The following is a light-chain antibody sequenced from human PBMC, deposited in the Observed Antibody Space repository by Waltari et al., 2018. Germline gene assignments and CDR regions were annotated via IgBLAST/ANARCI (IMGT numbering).Light chain of an antibody. CDR1: QGISNF. J-gene: IGKJ3*01. CDR3: QQSYSFPET. V-gene: IGKV1-39*01. CDR2: TAS. Sequence: IPMPQSPSSLSSSVGARVTVTRRASQGISNFLNWYQQKPGKAPKLLIYTASTLQSGVSSRFSGDGSGTEFTLTISSLQPEDFATYYCQQSYSFPETFGPGTKV.